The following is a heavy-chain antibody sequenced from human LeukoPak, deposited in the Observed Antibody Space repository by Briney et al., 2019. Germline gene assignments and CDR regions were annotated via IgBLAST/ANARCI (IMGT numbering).Heavy chain of an antibody. J-gene: IGHJ4*02. CDR3: ARGRSGSHHFDS. CDR1: GFTFSSYA. D-gene: IGHD3-10*01. Sequence: GGSLRLSCAASGFTFSSYAMSWVRQAPGKGLAWVSTISGGSGSTYCADSVKGRFTISRDNSKNTLYLQMNSLRADDTAVYYCARGRSGSHHFDSWGQGTLVTVPS. CDR2: ISGGSGST. V-gene: IGHV3-23*01.